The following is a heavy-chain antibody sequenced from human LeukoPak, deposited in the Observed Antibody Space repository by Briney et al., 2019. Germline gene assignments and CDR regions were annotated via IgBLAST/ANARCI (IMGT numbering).Heavy chain of an antibody. CDR2: FDPEDGET. D-gene: IGHD3-22*01. J-gene: IGHJ4*02. CDR3: ATARGPYDSSGHYAF. CDR1: GYTLTELS. Sequence: ASVKVSCKVSGYTLTELSMHWVRQAPGKGREWMGGFDPEDGETIYAQKFQGRVTLTEDASTDTAYMELSSLRSEDTAVYYCATARGPYDSSGHYAFWGQGTLVTVSS. V-gene: IGHV1-24*01.